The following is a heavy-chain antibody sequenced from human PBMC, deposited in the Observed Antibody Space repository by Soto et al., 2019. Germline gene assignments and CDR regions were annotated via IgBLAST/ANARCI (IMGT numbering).Heavy chain of an antibody. CDR2: INHSGST. Sequence: SETLSLTCAVYGGSFSGYYWSWIRQPPGKGLEWIGEINHSGSTNYNPSLKSRVTISVDTSKNPFSLKLSSVTAADTAVYYCARVISTVTTFFDYWGQGTLVTVSS. J-gene: IGHJ4*02. CDR1: GGSFSGYY. CDR3: ARVISTVTTFFDY. V-gene: IGHV4-34*01. D-gene: IGHD4-17*01.